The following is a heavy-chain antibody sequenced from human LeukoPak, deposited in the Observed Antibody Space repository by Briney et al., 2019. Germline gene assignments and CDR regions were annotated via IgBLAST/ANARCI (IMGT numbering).Heavy chain of an antibody. V-gene: IGHV3-30*18. CDR3: AKDNWNSY. Sequence: GGSLRLSCAASGFTFSSYGMHWVRQAPGKGLEWVAVISYDGSNKYYADSVKGRFTISRDNPKNTLYLQMNSLRAEDTAVYYCAKDNWNSYWGQGTLVTVSS. CDR2: ISYDGSNK. D-gene: IGHD1-7*01. CDR1: GFTFSSYG. J-gene: IGHJ4*02.